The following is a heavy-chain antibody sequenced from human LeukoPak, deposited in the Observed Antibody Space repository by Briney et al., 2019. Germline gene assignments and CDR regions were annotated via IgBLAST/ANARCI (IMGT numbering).Heavy chain of an antibody. CDR1: GLTFSSHW. CDR3: AKEIFSGLLYIDY. D-gene: IGHD5-12*01. J-gene: IGHJ4*02. CDR2: ITNDGSST. V-gene: IGHV3-74*01. Sequence: GGSLRLSCAASGLTFSSHWMHWVRQAPGKGLVWVSRITNDGSSTTYADSVKGRFTISRDNAKNMLYLQVNSLRAEDMAVYYCAKEIFSGLLYIDYWGQGTLVTVSS.